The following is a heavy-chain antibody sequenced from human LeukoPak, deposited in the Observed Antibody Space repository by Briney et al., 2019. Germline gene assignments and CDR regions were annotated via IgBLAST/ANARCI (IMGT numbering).Heavy chain of an antibody. V-gene: IGHV1-2*02. Sequence: ASVKVSCKASGYTFTGYYMHWVRQAPGQGLEWMGWINPNSGGTNYAQKFQGRVTMTRDTSISTAYMELSRLRSYDTAVYYCARRGDMIVVVTAFDYWGQGTLVTVSS. D-gene: IGHD3-22*01. J-gene: IGHJ4*02. CDR3: ARRGDMIVVVTAFDY. CDR1: GYTFTGYY. CDR2: INPNSGGT.